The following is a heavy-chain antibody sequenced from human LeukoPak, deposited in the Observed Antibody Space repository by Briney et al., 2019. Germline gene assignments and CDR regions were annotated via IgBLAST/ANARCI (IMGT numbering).Heavy chain of an antibody. V-gene: IGHV1-69*13. CDR2: IIPIFGTA. J-gene: IGHJ4*02. CDR3: ASAFYCGGDCYAAHFDY. Sequence: ASVKVSCKASGGTFISYAISWVRQAPGQGLEWMGGIIPIFGTANYAQKFQGRVTITADESTSTAYMELSSLRSEDTAVYYCASAFYCGGDCYAAHFDYWGQGTLVTVSS. CDR1: GGTFISYA. D-gene: IGHD2-21*02.